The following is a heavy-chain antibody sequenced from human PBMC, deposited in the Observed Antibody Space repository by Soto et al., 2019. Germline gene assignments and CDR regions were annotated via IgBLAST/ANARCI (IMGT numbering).Heavy chain of an antibody. CDR2: IYYSGST. CDR1: GGSVSSGSYY. Sequence: PSETLSLTCTVSGGSVSSGSYYWSWIRQPPGKGLEWIGYIYYSGSTNYNPSLKSRVTISVDTSKNQFSLKLSSVTAADTAVYYCARGVPYSYGYVSWFDPWGQGTLVTVSS. CDR3: ARGVPYSYGYVSWFDP. J-gene: IGHJ5*02. V-gene: IGHV4-61*01. D-gene: IGHD5-18*01.